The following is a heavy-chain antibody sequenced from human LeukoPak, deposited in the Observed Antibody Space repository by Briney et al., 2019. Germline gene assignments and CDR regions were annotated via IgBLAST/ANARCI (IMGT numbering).Heavy chain of an antibody. Sequence: SVKVSCKASGGTFSSYAISWVRQAPGQGLEWMGGIIPIFGTANYAQKFQGRVTITADESTSTAYMELSSLRSEDTAVYYCARGYYYDSSGYYSEFDYWGQGTLVTVSS. CDR1: GGTFSSYA. V-gene: IGHV1-69*13. CDR3: ARGYYYDSSGYYSEFDY. D-gene: IGHD3-22*01. J-gene: IGHJ4*02. CDR2: IIPIFGTA.